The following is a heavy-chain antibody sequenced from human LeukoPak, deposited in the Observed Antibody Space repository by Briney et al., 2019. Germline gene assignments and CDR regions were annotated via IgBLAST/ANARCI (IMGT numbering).Heavy chain of an antibody. CDR2: ISYDGSNK. D-gene: IGHD6-19*01. CDR1: GFTFSSYA. Sequence: GGSLRLSCAASGFTFSSYAMHWVRQAPGKGLEWVAVISYDGSNKYYADSVKGRFTTSRDNSKNTLYLQMNSLRAEDTAVYYCARIGWYSSGWYKDYWGQGTLVTVSS. J-gene: IGHJ4*02. V-gene: IGHV3-30*14. CDR3: ARIGWYSSGWYKDY.